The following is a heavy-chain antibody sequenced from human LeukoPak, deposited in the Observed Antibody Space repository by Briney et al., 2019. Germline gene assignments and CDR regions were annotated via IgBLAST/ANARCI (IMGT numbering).Heavy chain of an antibody. Sequence: SETLSLTCTVSGYSINSGYYWGWIRQPPGKGLEWIGSIYHSGSTYYNPSLKRRVTISLDTSKNQFSLKLSSVTAADTAVYYCARVGYCSSTSCFPADYWGQGTLVTVSS. CDR2: IYHSGST. CDR3: ARVGYCSSTSCFPADY. J-gene: IGHJ4*02. D-gene: IGHD2-2*01. CDR1: GYSINSGYY. V-gene: IGHV4-38-2*02.